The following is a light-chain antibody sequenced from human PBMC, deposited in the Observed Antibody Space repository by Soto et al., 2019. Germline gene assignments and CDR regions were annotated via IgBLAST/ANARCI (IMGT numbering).Light chain of an antibody. V-gene: IGKV3-20*01. Sequence: IVLTQSPGTLSLSPEERATLSCSLSQSVSDSYLVWYQQKPGQAPRLLIYEGSNRATGFPDRFSGSGSGTDLTLSISRVEAEDVVVYYCRHPGQLPPTFGQGTKVDIK. CDR2: EGS. CDR3: RHPGQLPPT. J-gene: IGKJ1*01. CDR1: QSVSDSY.